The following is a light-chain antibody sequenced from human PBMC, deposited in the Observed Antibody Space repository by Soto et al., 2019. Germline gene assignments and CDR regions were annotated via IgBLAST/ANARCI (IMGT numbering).Light chain of an antibody. CDR2: EVS. Sequence: QSALTQPPSASGSPGQSVTISCTGTSSDVGGSNYVSWYQQHPGKAPNLMIYEVSKRPSGVPDRFSGSKSGNTASLTVSGLQAEDEADYYCSSYAGSNNRYVFGTGTKVTVL. V-gene: IGLV2-8*01. J-gene: IGLJ1*01. CDR3: SSYAGSNNRYV. CDR1: SSDVGGSNY.